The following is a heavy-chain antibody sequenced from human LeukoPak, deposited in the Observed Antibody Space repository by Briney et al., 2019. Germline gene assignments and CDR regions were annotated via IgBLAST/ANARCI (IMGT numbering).Heavy chain of an antibody. CDR1: GFTFSSYS. CDR3: AKVISSSSWSLGAFDI. D-gene: IGHD6-13*01. V-gene: IGHV3-48*01. Sequence: PGGSLRLSCAASGFTFSSYSMNWVRQAPGKGLEWVSYISSSSSTIYYADSVKGRFTISRDNAKNSLYLQMNSLRAEDTAVYYCAKVISSSSWSLGAFDIWGQGTMVTVSS. CDR2: ISSSSSTI. J-gene: IGHJ3*02.